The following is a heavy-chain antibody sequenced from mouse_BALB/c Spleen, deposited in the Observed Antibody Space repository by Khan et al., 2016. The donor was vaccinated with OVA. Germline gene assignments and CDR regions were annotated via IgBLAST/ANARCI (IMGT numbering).Heavy chain of an antibody. J-gene: IGHJ2*01. D-gene: IGHD1-1*01. CDR2: INPSTAYT. CDR1: GYTFINYW. V-gene: IGHV1-7*01. Sequence: VQLQQSGAELAKPGASVKMSCKASGYTFINYWILWVKKRPGQGLEWIGYINPSTAYTEYNKNFKDKATLTADKSSRTAYMQLRSLTSEDSAVYYCARRGLRWDFDYWGQGTTLTVSS. CDR3: ARRGLRWDFDY.